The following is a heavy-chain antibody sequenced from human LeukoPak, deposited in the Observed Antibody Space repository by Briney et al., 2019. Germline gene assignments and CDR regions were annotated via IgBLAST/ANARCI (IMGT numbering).Heavy chain of an antibody. CDR2: ISSSSSTI. CDR1: GFTFSSYS. V-gene: IGHV3-48*01. CDR3: AGWFDLDAFDI. Sequence: QPGGSLRLSCAASGFTFSSYSMNWVRQAPGKWLEWVSYISSSSSTIYYADSVKGRFTISRDNAKNSLYLQMNSLRAEDTAVYYCAGWFDLDAFDIWGQGTMVTVSS. D-gene: IGHD3-10*01. J-gene: IGHJ3*02.